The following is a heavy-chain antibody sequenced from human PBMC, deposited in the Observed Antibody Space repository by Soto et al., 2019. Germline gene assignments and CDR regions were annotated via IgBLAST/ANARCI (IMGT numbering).Heavy chain of an antibody. CDR1: GGSISDDTYY. CDR3: ARLHCDSPNCVPLDP. CDR2: IYYSGTS. D-gene: IGHD1-1*01. J-gene: IGHJ5*02. V-gene: IGHV4-39*01. Sequence: QLQLQESGPGLVKPSETLSLTCTVSGGSISDDTYYWGWIRQPPGKGLEWIGSIYYSGTSSYNPSLKSRVPTSTDTSKKQLSLRLSSVPAAATAVYYCARLHCDSPNCVPLDPWGQGTLVIVSS.